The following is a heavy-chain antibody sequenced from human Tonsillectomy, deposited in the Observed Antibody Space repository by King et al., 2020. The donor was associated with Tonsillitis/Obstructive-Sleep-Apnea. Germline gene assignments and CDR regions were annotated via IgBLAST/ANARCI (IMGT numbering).Heavy chain of an antibody. CDR1: GFTFSDFY. D-gene: IGHD6-13*01. V-gene: IGHV3-11*01. Sequence: VQLVESGGGLVKPGGSLRLSCAASGFTFSDFYMSWIRQAPGKGLEWVSYISSSGTTIYYADSVKGRFTISRDNAKNSLYLQMNSLRAEDTAVYYCAGGYSSSLSSRYYFYMAVWGKGTTVTVSS. CDR2: ISSSGTTI. J-gene: IGHJ6*03. CDR3: AGGYSSSLSSRYYFYMAV.